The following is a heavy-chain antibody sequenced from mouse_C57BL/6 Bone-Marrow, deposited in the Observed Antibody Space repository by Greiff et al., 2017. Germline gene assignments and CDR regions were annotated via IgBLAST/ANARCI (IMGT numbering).Heavy chain of an antibody. Sequence: QVQLKESGPGLVKPSQSLFLTCSITGFPITSGYYWIWIRQSPGKPLEWMGYITHSGETFYNPSLQSPISITRETSKNQFFLQLNSVTTEDTAMYYCAGDRPYYDYAMDYWGQGTSVTVSS. D-gene: IGHD2-4*01. J-gene: IGHJ4*01. CDR1: GFPITSGYY. CDR3: AGDRPYYDYAMDY. V-gene: IGHV12-3*01. CDR2: ITHSGET.